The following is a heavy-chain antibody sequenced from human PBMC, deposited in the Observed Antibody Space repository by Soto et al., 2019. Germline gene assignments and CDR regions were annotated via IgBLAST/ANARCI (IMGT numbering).Heavy chain of an antibody. J-gene: IGHJ6*02. Sequence: GGSLRLSCAASGFTFSSYGMHWVRQAPGKGLEWVAVISYDGSNKYYADSVKGRFTISRDNSKNTLYLQMNSLRAEDTAVYYCAKDLGSFNDVEYYYYYYGMDVWGQGTTVTVSS. CDR1: GFTFSSYG. D-gene: IGHD1-1*01. V-gene: IGHV3-30*18. CDR3: AKDLGSFNDVEYYYYYYGMDV. CDR2: ISYDGSNK.